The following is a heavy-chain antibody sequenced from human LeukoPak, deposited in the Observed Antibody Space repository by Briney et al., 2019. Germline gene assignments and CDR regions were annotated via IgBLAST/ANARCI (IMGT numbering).Heavy chain of an antibody. V-gene: IGHV1-8*01. Sequence: GASVKVSCKASGYTFTSYDINWVRQATGQGLEWMGWMNPNSGNTGYAQKFQGRVTMTRNTSISTAYMGLSSLRSEDTAVYYCARDRGSYGDDAFDIWGQGTMVTVSS. CDR2: MNPNSGNT. CDR3: ARDRGSYGDDAFDI. J-gene: IGHJ3*02. CDR1: GYTFTSYD. D-gene: IGHD1-26*01.